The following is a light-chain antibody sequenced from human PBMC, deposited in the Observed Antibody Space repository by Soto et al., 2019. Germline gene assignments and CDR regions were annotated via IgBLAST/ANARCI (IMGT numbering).Light chain of an antibody. J-gene: IGKJ5*01. CDR1: QYVSSF. V-gene: IGKV3-11*01. Sequence: EILFTQSPATLSLSPGERATLSCRASQYVSSFLAWYQQKPGQAPRLLIYDASNRATGIPARLSGSGSGTDFTLPIRSLEPEDFAVYYCQQRSNWFTFGQGTRLEIK. CDR2: DAS. CDR3: QQRSNWFT.